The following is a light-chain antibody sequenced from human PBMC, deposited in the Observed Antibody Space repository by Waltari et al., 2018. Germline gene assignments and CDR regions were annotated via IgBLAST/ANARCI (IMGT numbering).Light chain of an antibody. CDR1: QDISTY. Sequence: IQLTQSPSSLSASVGDRVTFTCRASQDISTYVAWHQQKAGKAPKLLIYAASTLQSGVPSRFSGSGSGTEFTLTIGNLQPEDFASYYCQQVKTYPLTFGGGTKVEI. J-gene: IGKJ4*01. CDR2: AAS. CDR3: QQVKTYPLT. V-gene: IGKV1-9*01.